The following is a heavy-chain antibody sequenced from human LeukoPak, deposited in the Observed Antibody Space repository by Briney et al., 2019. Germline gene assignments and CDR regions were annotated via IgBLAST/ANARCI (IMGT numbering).Heavy chain of an antibody. V-gene: IGHV3-23*01. J-gene: IGHJ4*02. Sequence: PGGSLRLSCAASGFTFSSYAMSWVRQAPGKGLEWVSTISATGGSTFYADSVKGRFTISRDNAENTLYLQMNSLRAEDTAVYYCARVDGAMGSLDYWGQGMLVTVSS. CDR1: GFTFSSYA. D-gene: IGHD5-18*01. CDR3: ARVDGAMGSLDY. CDR2: ISATGGST.